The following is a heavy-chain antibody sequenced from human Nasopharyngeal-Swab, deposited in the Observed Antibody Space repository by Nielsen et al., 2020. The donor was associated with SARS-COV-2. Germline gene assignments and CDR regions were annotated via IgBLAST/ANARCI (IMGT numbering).Heavy chain of an antibody. Sequence: GESLKISCTASGFTFDDSAMHWVRQAPGKGLEWVSLINGDGNSPYYRDSVKGRFTISRDNSKNSLYLQMNSLRTEDTALYYCAKDMAEVGATDYWGQGTLVTVSS. CDR1: GFTFDDSA. V-gene: IGHV3-43*02. J-gene: IGHJ4*02. D-gene: IGHD1-26*01. CDR3: AKDMAEVGATDY. CDR2: INGDGNSP.